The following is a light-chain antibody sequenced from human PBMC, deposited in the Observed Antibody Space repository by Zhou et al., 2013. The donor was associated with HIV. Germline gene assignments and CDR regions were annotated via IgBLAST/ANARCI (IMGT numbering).Light chain of an antibody. CDR1: QTIGTY. J-gene: IGKJ5*01. CDR2: AAS. V-gene: IGKV1-39*01. Sequence: DVQMTQSPSTLAASVGDSVTISCRASQTIGTYVNWYQQKPGKAPKVLIYAASSLQSGVPSRFSGSGSGTDFTLTISSLQPEDFATYYCQQSYSTPITFGQGTRLEIK. CDR3: QQSYSTPIT.